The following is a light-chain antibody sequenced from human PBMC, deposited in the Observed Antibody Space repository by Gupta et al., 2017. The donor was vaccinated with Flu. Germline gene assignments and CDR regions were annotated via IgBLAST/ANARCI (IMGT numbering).Light chain of an antibody. CDR2: GAS. Sequence: EIVVTQSPATLSVSPGERATLSCRASQSVSSNLAWYQQKPGQAPRLLIYGASTRATGIPARFSGSGSGTEFTLTISSLQSEDFAVYYCQQYNNWPPWTFSQGTKVEIK. V-gene: IGKV3-15*01. J-gene: IGKJ1*01. CDR1: QSVSSN. CDR3: QQYNNWPPWT.